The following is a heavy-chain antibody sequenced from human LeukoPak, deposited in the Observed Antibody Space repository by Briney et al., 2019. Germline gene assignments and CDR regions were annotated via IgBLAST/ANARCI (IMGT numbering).Heavy chain of an antibody. D-gene: IGHD4-23*01. V-gene: IGHV5-51*01. CDR2: IYPGDSDT. CDR3: ARPLTTVANDAFDI. CDR1: GYSFTNYW. Sequence: GESLKISCKGSGYSFTNYWIGWVRQMPGKGLEWMGIIYPGDSDTRYSPSFQGQVTISGDKSINTAYLQWSSLKASDTAMYYCARPLTTVANDAFDIWGQGTMVTVSS. J-gene: IGHJ3*02.